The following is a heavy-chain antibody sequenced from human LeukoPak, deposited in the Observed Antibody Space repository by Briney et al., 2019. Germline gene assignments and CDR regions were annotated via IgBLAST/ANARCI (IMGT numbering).Heavy chain of an antibody. J-gene: IGHJ3*02. V-gene: IGHV3-43D*03. Sequence: PGGSLRLSCAASGFTFDDYAMHWVRQAPGKGLEWVSLISWDGGSTYYADSVKGRFTISRDNSKNSLYLQMNSLRAEDTALYYCAKVHPRALTGEWLSAFDIWGQGTMVTVSS. CDR2: ISWDGGST. D-gene: IGHD7-27*01. CDR3: AKVHPRALTGEWLSAFDI. CDR1: GFTFDDYA.